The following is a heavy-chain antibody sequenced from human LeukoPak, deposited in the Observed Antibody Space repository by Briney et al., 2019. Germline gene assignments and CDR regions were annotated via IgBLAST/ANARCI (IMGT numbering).Heavy chain of an antibody. V-gene: IGHV3-23*01. CDR3: AKGAMANAPMPYYFDY. D-gene: IGHD5-24*01. CDR1: GFTFSSYA. Sequence: GGSLRLSCAASGFTFSSYAMSWVRQAPGKGLEWVSAISASGGSTYYADSVKGRFTISRDNSKNTLYLQMNSLRAEDTAVYYCAKGAMANAPMPYYFDYWGQGTLVTVSS. CDR2: ISASGGST. J-gene: IGHJ4*02.